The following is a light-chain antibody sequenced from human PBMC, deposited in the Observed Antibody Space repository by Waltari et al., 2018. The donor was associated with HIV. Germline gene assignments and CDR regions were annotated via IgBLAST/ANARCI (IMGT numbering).Light chain of an antibody. Sequence: LQLTPSPSSVAASVGDTLTITCRASRPSNIWLAWCQQNPGKGPRLLIYGASTLKSGVPARFSGSASGTDFTLTITSLQPEDCGTYFCQQTGSTPFTFGGGTKVEI. CDR1: RPSNIW. V-gene: IGKV1-12*01. J-gene: IGKJ4*01. CDR2: GAS. CDR3: QQTGSTPFT.